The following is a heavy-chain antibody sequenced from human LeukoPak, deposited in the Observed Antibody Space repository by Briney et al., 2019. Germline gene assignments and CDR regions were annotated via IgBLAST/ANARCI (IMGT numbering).Heavy chain of an antibody. J-gene: IGHJ3*01. CDR1: GFTFSSYS. D-gene: IGHD3-16*02. Sequence: GGSLRLSCAASGFTFSSYSMDWVRQAPGKGLEWVSSISSSISYIYYADSVKGRFTISRDNAKNSLYLQMNSLRAEDTAVYYCAKGRGSYRNYAFDVWGQGTMVTVSS. V-gene: IGHV3-21*01. CDR3: AKGRGSYRNYAFDV. CDR2: ISSSISYI.